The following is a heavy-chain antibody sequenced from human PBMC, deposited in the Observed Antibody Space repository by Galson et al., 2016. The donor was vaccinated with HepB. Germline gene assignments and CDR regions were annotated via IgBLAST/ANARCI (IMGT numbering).Heavy chain of an antibody. Sequence: LSLTCAVSSGSVSSSHCWSWVRQPPGKGLGWIGEMCQSGSTNYSPSLKSRVTISVDKSKNQFSLMMRSVTAADTAVYYCARGRNDFWSDFFGGYNSGMDVWGQGTTVTVS. CDR2: MCQSGST. D-gene: IGHD3-3*01. CDR1: SGSVSSSHC. V-gene: IGHV4-4*02. J-gene: IGHJ6*02. CDR3: ARGRNDFWSDFFGGYNSGMDV.